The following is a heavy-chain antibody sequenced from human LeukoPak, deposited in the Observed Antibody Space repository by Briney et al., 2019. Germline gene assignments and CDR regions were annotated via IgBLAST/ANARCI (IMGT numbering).Heavy chain of an antibody. CDR1: GGTFSSYA. J-gene: IGHJ6*02. CDR2: IIPIFGTA. Sequence: SVKVSCKASGGTFSSYAISWVRQAPGQGLEWMGGIIPIFGTANYAQKFQGRVTITTEESTSTAYTELSSLRSEDTAVYYCARAEVRDHYYDSSGYYYYYGMDVWGQGTTVTVSS. CDR3: ARAEVRDHYYDSSGYYYYYGMDV. V-gene: IGHV1-69*05. D-gene: IGHD3-22*01.